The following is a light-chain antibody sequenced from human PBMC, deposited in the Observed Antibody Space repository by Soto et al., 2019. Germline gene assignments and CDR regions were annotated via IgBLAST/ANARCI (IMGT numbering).Light chain of an antibody. V-gene: IGLV2-14*03. J-gene: IGLJ1*01. Sequence: QSALTQPASVSDSPGQSITISCIGTSSDIGAFNHVSWHQQHPGKAPKLIIYDVINRPSGVSNRFSGSKTGNTASLIISGLQAEDEADYYCSSYTSSSSYVFGSGTKLIVL. CDR2: DVI. CDR1: SSDIGAFNH. CDR3: SSYTSSSSYV.